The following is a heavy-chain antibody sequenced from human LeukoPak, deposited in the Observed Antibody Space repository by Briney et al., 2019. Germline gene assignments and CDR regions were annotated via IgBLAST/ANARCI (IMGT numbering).Heavy chain of an antibody. D-gene: IGHD3-10*01. V-gene: IGHV4-34*01. J-gene: IGHJ4*02. CDR1: GGSFSGYY. CDR2: INHSGST. Sequence: SETLSLTCAVYGGSFSGYYWSWIRQPPGKGLEWIGEINHSGSTNYNPSLKSRVTISVDTSKNQFSLKLSSVTAAHTAVYYCASYYGSGSYSAYWGQGTLVTVSS. CDR3: ASYYGSGSYSAY.